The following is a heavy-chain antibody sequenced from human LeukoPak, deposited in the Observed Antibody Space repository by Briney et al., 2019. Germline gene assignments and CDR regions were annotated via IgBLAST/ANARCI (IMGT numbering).Heavy chain of an antibody. D-gene: IGHD6-19*01. CDR2: IWYDGSNK. V-gene: IGHV3-33*08. J-gene: IGHJ4*02. Sequence: GGSLRLSCAASGFTFDDYGMGWVRQAPGKGLEWVAVIWYDGSNKYYADSVKGRFTISRDNSKNTLYLQMNSLRAEDTAVYYCARGPGSSGWYFFLDYWGQGTLVTVSS. CDR3: ARGPGSSGWYFFLDY. CDR1: GFTFDDYG.